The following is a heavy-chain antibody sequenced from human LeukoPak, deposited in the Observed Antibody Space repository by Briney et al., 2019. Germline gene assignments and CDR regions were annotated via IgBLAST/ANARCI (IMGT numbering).Heavy chain of an antibody. V-gene: IGHV4-39*07. D-gene: IGHD4-17*01. J-gene: IGHJ4*02. CDR3: ASYGDYSY. Sequence: SETLSLTCTVSGDSMSTNTCFWGWIRQPPGKGLEWIGTICYSGSTYYPYNPSLRSRVTISIDTSRNQFSLNLSSVTAADTAVYYCASYGDYSYWGQGTLVTVSS. CDR1: GDSMSTNTCF. CDR2: ICYSGST.